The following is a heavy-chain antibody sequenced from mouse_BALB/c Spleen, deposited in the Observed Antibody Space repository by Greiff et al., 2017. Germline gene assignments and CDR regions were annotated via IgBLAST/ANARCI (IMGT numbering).Heavy chain of an antibody. J-gene: IGHJ4*01. CDR3: TTGLSYYAMDY. V-gene: IGHV6-6*02. CDR1: GFTFSNYW. Sequence: EVKVEESGGGLVQPGGSMKLSCVASGFTFSNYWMNWVRQSPEKGLEWVAEIRLKSNNYATHYAESVKGRFTISRDDSKSSVYLQMNNLRAEDTGIYYCTTGLSYYAMDYWGQGTSVTVSS. CDR2: IRLKSNNYAT. D-gene: IGHD3-3*01.